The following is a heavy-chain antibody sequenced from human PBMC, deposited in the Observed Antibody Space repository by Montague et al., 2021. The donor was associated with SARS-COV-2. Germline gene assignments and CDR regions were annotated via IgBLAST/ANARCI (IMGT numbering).Heavy chain of an antibody. CDR2: ISDSGTS. D-gene: IGHD2-15*01. Sequence: SETLSLTCTVSGVAVNSGGYYWSWIRQSPGKGLEWIGEISDSGTSSYNPSLRSRVTISVGTTKTYFSLNLKSVTAADTAVYFCGRVILSATSNPFDCWGPGTLVTVSS. CDR1: GVAVNSGGYY. CDR3: GRVILSATSNPFDC. V-gene: IGHV4-61*03. J-gene: IGHJ4*02.